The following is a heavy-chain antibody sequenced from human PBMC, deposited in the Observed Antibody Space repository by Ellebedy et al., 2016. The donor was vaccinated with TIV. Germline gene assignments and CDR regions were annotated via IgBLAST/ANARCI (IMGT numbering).Heavy chain of an antibody. CDR2: ISYNGGNK. J-gene: IGHJ6*02. D-gene: IGHD6-19*01. CDR3: AKDSSGWYFSGVDV. Sequence: GESLKISCAASGFTFNSYGMHWVRQAPGKGLEWVALISYNGGNKYYADSVKGRFTISRDNSKNTLFLQMNSLRGEDTAVYYCAKDSSGWYFSGVDVWGQGTTVTVSS. CDR1: GFTFNSYG. V-gene: IGHV3-30*18.